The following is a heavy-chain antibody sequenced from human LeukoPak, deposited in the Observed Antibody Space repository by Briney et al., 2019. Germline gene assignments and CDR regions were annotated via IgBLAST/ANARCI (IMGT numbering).Heavy chain of an antibody. D-gene: IGHD6-19*01. V-gene: IGHV3-48*03. CDR2: ISSSGSTI. J-gene: IGHJ4*02. Sequence: GGSLRLSCAASGFTSSSYEMNWVRQAPGKGLEWVSYISSSGSTIYYADSVKGRFTISRDNAKNSLCLQMNSLRAEDTAVYYCARGGIAVAGTFRYWGQGTLVTVSS. CDR1: GFTSSSYE. CDR3: ARGGIAVAGTFRY.